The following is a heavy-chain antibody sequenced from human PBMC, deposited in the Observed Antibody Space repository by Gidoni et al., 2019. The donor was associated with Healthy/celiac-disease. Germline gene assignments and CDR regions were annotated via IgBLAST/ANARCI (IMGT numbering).Heavy chain of an antibody. J-gene: IGHJ4*02. V-gene: IGHV3-23*01. CDR3: AKGRDGYNCWDY. D-gene: IGHD5-12*01. CDR2: ISGSGGST. Sequence: EVQLLESGGGLVQPGGSLRLSCAASGFTFSSYAMGWVRQAPGKGLEWVSAISGSGGSTYYADSVKGRFTISRDNSKNTLYLQMNSLRAEDTAVYYCAKGRDGYNCWDYWGQGTLVTVSS. CDR1: GFTFSSYA.